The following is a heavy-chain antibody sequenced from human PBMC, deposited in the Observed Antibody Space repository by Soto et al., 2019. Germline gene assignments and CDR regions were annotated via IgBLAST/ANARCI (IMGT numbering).Heavy chain of an antibody. CDR3: SRDVSSSIDC. CDR1: GDTFTAYG. V-gene: IGHV1-3*01. J-gene: IGHJ4*02. CDR2: INAGNGDT. Sequence: QVQLVQSGAEVKEPGASVKVSCKASGDTFTAYGFHWVRQAPGHRLEWMGWINAGNGDTKYSQKYQDRVTITRDTNASIAYMEMSRLRAEDTTVYYCSRDVSSSIDCWGQGTLVTVSS. D-gene: IGHD6-6*01.